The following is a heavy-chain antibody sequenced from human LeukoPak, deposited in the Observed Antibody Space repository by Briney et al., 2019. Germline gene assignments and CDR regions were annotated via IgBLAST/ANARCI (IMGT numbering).Heavy chain of an antibody. CDR3: ARGKGYYFDSSGYFHYGLYFDY. CDR1: GGSISSYY. D-gene: IGHD3-22*01. V-gene: IGHV4-59*01. CDR2: IYYSGST. J-gene: IGHJ4*02. Sequence: SETLSLTCTVSGGSISSYYWSWIRQPPGKGLEWIGYIYYSGSTNYNPSLKSRVTISADTSKNQSSLKLSSVTAADTAVYYCARGKGYYFDSSGYFHYGLYFDYWGQGTLVTVSS.